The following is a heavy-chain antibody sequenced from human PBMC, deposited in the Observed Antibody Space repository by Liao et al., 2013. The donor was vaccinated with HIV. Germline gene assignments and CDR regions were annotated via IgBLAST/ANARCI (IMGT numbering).Heavy chain of an antibody. CDR3: ARVQWXPAPNWYSDL. V-gene: IGHV4-39*02. D-gene: IGHD1-26*01. Sequence: QVQLQESGPGLVKPSQTLSLTCTVSGGSISSGSYYWGWIRQPPGKGLEWIGSIYYSGSTYYNPSLKSRVTISVDTSSNHVSLKLTSVTAADTAVYYCARVQWXPAPNWYSDLWGRGTLVIVSS. CDR2: IYYSGST. J-gene: IGHJ2*01. CDR1: GGSISSGSYY.